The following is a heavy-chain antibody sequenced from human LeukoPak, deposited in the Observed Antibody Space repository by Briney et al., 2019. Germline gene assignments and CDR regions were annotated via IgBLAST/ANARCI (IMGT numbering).Heavy chain of an antibody. V-gene: IGHV3-64*01. D-gene: IGHD3-3*01. CDR1: GFSFSGDY. J-gene: IGHJ6*02. CDR3: ARDTNREQDI. CDR2: ISGNGVTT. Sequence: GGSLRLFCAASGFSFSGDYIHWVRQAPGKGLEYVSAISGNGVTTHYTNSVKGRFTISRDNSKNTVYLQMGSLSTEDTAVYYCARDTNREQDIWGQGTTVTVSS.